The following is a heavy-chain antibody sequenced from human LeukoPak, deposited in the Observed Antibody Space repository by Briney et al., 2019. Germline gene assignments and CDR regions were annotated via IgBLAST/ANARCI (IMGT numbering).Heavy chain of an antibody. D-gene: IGHD2-15*01. V-gene: IGHV4-61*01. CDR2: IYYSGST. Sequence: SETLSLTCTVSGGSVNSRSYYWNWIRQPPGKGLEWIGYIYYSGSTNYNPSLKSRVTISVDTSKNQFSLKLSSVTAADTAVYYCARVESDCSGGSCYSYFDYWGQGTLVTVSS. J-gene: IGHJ4*02. CDR3: ARVESDCSGGSCYSYFDY. CDR1: GGSVNSRSYY.